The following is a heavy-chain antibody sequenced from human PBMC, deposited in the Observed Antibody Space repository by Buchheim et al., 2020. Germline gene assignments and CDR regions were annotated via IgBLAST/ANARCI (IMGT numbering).Heavy chain of an antibody. CDR1: GGSISRSSYY. J-gene: IGHJ4*02. Sequence: QLQLQESGPGLVKPSETLSLTCTVSGGSISRSSYYWGWIRQPPGKGLEWIGSIYYSGSTYYNPSLKSRVTISGDTSKNQLSLKLSSVTAADTAVYYCAREGVLNNVDIVTTVPYYFDYWGQGTL. V-gene: IGHV4-39*02. CDR2: IYYSGST. D-gene: IGHD5-12*01. CDR3: AREGVLNNVDIVTTVPYYFDY.